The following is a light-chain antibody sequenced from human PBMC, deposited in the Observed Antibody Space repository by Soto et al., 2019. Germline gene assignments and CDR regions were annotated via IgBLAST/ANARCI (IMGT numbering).Light chain of an antibody. Sequence: EIVLTQSPATLSLSPGERATLSCRASQSVSSYLAWYQQKPGQAPRLLIYDASNRATGIPARFSGSVSVTAFTLTIISLEPEDFAVYYCQQRSNWPPYTFGQGTKLEIK. V-gene: IGKV3-11*01. CDR3: QQRSNWPPYT. CDR2: DAS. CDR1: QSVSSY. J-gene: IGKJ2*01.